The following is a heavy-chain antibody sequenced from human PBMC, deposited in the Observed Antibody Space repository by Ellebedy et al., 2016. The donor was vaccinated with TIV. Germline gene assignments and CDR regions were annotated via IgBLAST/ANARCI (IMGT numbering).Heavy chain of an antibody. CDR2: ISAYNGNT. V-gene: IGHV1-18*01. CDR3: ARANSSSSPDYYYYGMDV. CDR1: GGTFSSYA. D-gene: IGHD6-13*01. J-gene: IGHJ6*02. Sequence: ASVKVSXXASGGTFSSYAISWVRQAPGQGLEWMGWISAYNGNTNYAQKLQGRVTMTTDTSTSTAYMELRSLRSDDTAVYYCARANSSSSPDYYYYGMDVWGQGTTVTVSS.